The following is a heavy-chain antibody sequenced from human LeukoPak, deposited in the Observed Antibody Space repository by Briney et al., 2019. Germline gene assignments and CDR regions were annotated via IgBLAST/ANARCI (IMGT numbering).Heavy chain of an antibody. CDR2: FIPVFGTP. CDR1: GGTFSNFA. CDR3: ARGVRITMVWGVIPYYFDY. V-gene: IGHV1-69*05. Sequence: GASVKVSCKTSGGTFSNFAINWVRQAPGQGLEWMGGFIPVFGTPNYAQKFQDRLTITTDGSTSTVYMELSSLRSEDTAVYYCARGVRITMVWGVIPYYFDYWGQGTLVTVSS. D-gene: IGHD3-10*01. J-gene: IGHJ4*02.